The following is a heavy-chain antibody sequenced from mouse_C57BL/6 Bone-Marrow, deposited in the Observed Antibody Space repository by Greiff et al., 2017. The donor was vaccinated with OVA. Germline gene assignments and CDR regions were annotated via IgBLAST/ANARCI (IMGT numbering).Heavy chain of an antibody. V-gene: IGHV1-52*01. CDR3: ARCDYDEGLAY. CDR2: IDPSDSET. CDR1: GYTFTSYW. J-gene: IGHJ3*01. D-gene: IGHD2-4*01. Sequence: VQLQQPGAELVRPGSSVKLSCKASGYTFTSYWLHLVKQRPIQGLEWIGNIDPSDSETHYNPKFKAKATMTVAKSSSTADMQLSSLTSEDAAVDYCARCDYDEGLAYGGQGTLVTVSA.